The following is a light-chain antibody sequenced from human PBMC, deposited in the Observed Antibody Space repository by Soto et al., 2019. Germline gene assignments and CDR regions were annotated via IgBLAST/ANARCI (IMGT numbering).Light chain of an antibody. V-gene: IGLV2-11*01. J-gene: IGLJ3*02. CDR3: CSSAGGFTWV. CDR1: SSDVV. CDR2: YVT. Sequence: QSALTQPRSVSGSPGQSITISCIGTSSDVVSWYQQHPDKAPTLIIYYVTQRPSGVPARFAATQSGNTASLTISGLPAEDEADYYCCSSAGGFTWVFGGGTKVTVL.